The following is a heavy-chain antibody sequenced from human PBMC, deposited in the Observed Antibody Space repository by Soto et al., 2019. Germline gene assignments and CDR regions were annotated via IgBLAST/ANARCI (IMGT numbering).Heavy chain of an antibody. CDR3: AISAYYYDSSGYYPAGFDY. Sequence: GESLKISCKGSGYSFTSYWIGWVRQMPGKGLEWMGIIYPGDSDTRYSPSFQGQVTISADKSISTAYLQWSSLKASDTAMYYCAISAYYYDSSGYYPAGFDYWGQGTQVTVSS. CDR1: GYSFTSYW. D-gene: IGHD3-22*01. J-gene: IGHJ4*02. CDR2: IYPGDSDT. V-gene: IGHV5-51*01.